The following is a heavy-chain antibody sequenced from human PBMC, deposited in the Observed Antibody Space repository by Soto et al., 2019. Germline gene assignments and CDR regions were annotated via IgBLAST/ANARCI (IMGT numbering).Heavy chain of an antibody. CDR3: ARPGSYYEDANDAFDI. CDR2: IIPIFGTA. V-gene: IGHV1-69*13. J-gene: IGHJ3*02. D-gene: IGHD1-26*01. Sequence: ASVKVSCKASGGTFSSYAISWVRQAPGQGLEWMGGIIPIFGTANYAQKFQGRVTITADESTSTAYMELSSLRSEDTAVYYCARPGSYYEDANDAFDIWGQGTMVTVSS. CDR1: GGTFSSYA.